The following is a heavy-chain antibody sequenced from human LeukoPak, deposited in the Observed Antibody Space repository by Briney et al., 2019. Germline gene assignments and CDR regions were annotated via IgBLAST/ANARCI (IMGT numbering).Heavy chain of an antibody. CDR1: GGTFSSYA. D-gene: IGHD1-26*01. Sequence: SVKASCKASGGTFSSYAISWVRQAPGQGLEWMGRIIPIFGTANYAQKFQGRVTITTDESTSTAYMELSSLRSEGTAVYYCARDEVGALQNDYWGQGTLVTVSS. CDR3: ARDEVGALQNDY. J-gene: IGHJ4*02. V-gene: IGHV1-69*05. CDR2: IIPIFGTA.